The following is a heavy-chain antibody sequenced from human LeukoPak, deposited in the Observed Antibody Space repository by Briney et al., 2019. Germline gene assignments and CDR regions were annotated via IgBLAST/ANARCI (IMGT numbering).Heavy chain of an antibody. V-gene: IGHV3-48*03. D-gene: IGHD2-15*01. CDR3: ERGRSYCSSGTCYYFDY. CDR1: GFTFSNYE. J-gene: IGHJ4*02. Sequence: GGSLRLSCAASGFTFSNYEMNWVRQAPGKGLEWVSYISSGGFTIYYADSVKGRFTISRDNAKNSLYLQMNSLRAEDTAVYYCERGRSYCSSGTCYYFDYWGQGTLVTVSS. CDR2: ISSGGFTI.